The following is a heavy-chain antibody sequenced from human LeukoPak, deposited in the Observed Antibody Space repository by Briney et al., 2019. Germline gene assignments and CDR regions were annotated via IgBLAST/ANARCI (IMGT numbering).Heavy chain of an antibody. CDR3: AKGRGWEASYYYYYMDV. D-gene: IGHD1-26*01. Sequence: PGGSLRLSCAASGFTFSSYGIHWARQDPGKGLEWVAFIRYDGSNKYYTDSVKGRFTISRDNSKNTLYLQMNSLRAEDTAVYYCAKGRGWEASYYYYYMDVWGKGTTVTISS. CDR1: GFTFSSYG. CDR2: IRYDGSNK. J-gene: IGHJ6*03. V-gene: IGHV3-30*02.